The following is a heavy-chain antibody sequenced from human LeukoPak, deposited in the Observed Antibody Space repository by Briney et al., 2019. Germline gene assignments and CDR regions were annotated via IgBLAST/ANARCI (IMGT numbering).Heavy chain of an antibody. CDR2: ISTSSNYI. D-gene: IGHD1-26*01. V-gene: IGHV3-21*01. CDR3: AKPPEVGATVGYFDY. Sequence: PGGSLRLSCAASGFTFNTYNMNWVRQAPGKGLEWVSSISTSSNYIYYADSVKGRFTISRDNAKNSLYLQMNSLRAEDTAVYYCAKPPEVGATVGYFDYWGQGTLVTVSS. CDR1: GFTFNTYN. J-gene: IGHJ4*02.